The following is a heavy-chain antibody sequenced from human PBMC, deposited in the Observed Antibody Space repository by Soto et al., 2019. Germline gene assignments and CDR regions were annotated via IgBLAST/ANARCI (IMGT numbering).Heavy chain of an antibody. J-gene: IGHJ6*02. V-gene: IGHV3-74*01. D-gene: IGHD5-18*01. Sequence: VGSLRLSCAVSGFTFSSYWMHWVRQAPGKGLVWVSRINSDGSSTSYADSVRGRFTISRDNAKNTLYLQMNSLRAEDTAVYYCALRSDSYGYNYYGMDVWGQGTTVTVSS. CDR1: GFTFSSYW. CDR3: ALRSDSYGYNYYGMDV. CDR2: INSDGSST.